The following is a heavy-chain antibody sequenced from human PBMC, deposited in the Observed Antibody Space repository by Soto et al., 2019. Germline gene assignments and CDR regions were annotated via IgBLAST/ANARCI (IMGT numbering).Heavy chain of an antibody. CDR1: GYTFRDYY. D-gene: IGHD3-10*01. V-gene: IGHV1-2*02. CDR2: INPNSAGT. J-gene: IGHJ6*02. CDR3: ARGASRQVLVHNYGMDV. Sequence: QVQLVQSGAEVVKPGASVKVSCKASGYTFRDYYVHWVRQAPGQGLEWMGWINPNSAGTDHAQKFQGRVTMTKDTSISTAYMELSSLRSDDTAVYYCARGASRQVLVHNYGMDVWGQGTTVTVSS.